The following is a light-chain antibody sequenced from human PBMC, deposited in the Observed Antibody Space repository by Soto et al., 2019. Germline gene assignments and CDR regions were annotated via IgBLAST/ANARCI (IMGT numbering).Light chain of an antibody. CDR2: EGS. CDR1: SSDVGNCNL. Sequence: QSALTQPASVSGSPGQSITISCTGTSSDVGNCNLVSWYQQHPGKAPKLMIYEGSKRPSGVSNRFSGSKSGNTASLTISGLQAEDEADYYCCSYAGSSTWVFGGGTKLTVL. V-gene: IGLV2-23*01. J-gene: IGLJ3*02. CDR3: CSYAGSSTWV.